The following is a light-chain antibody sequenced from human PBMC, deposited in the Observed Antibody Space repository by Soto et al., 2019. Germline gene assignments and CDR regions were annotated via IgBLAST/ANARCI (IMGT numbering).Light chain of an antibody. CDR3: QSYDSSLSGWV. CDR1: NSNIGAGYD. CDR2: GNS. Sequence: QSVPTQPPSVSGAPGQRVTISCTGYNSNIGAGYDVHWYQQLPGTAPKLLIYGNSNRPSGVPDRFSASKSGTSASLAITGLQAEDEADYYCQSYDSSLSGWVFGGRTQLTVL. J-gene: IGLJ3*02. V-gene: IGLV1-40*01.